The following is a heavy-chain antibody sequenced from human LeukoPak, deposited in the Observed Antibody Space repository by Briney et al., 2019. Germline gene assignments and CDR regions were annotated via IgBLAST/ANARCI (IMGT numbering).Heavy chain of an antibody. V-gene: IGHV3-9*01. Sequence: GGSLRLSCAASGFTFDDYAMHWVRQAPGKGLEWVSGISWNSGSIGYADSVKGRFTISRDNAKNSLYLQMNSLRAEDTALYYCARAYYYDSSDLDYWGQGTLVTVSS. CDR1: GFTFDDYA. CDR3: ARAYYYDSSDLDY. J-gene: IGHJ4*02. D-gene: IGHD3-22*01. CDR2: ISWNSGSI.